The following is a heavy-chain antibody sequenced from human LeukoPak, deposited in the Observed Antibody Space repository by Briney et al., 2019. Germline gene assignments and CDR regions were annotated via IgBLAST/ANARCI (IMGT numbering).Heavy chain of an antibody. CDR3: ARLPDYYGSGSYFHDY. CDR2: ISGSGGST. D-gene: IGHD3-10*01. CDR1: GFTFSSYA. J-gene: IGHJ4*02. Sequence: GGSLRLSCAASGFTFSSYAMSWVRQAPGKGLEWVSAISGSGGSTYYADSVKGRFTISRDNAKNSLYLQMNSLGAEDTAVYYCARLPDYYGSGSYFHDYWGQGTLVTVSS. V-gene: IGHV3-23*01.